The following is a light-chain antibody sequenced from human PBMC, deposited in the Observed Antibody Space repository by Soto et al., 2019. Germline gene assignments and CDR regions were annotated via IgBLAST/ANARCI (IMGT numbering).Light chain of an antibody. V-gene: IGKV3-20*01. CDR3: QQYSSSPPEFT. CDR1: QSISSNY. J-gene: IGKJ3*01. Sequence: EILLTQSPGTLSLSPGERATLSCRASQSISSNYLAWYQQRPGQAPRLLIFGASYRATGIPDRFSGSGSGTDFTITISRLEPEDFAVYYCQQYSSSPPEFTFGPGTRVDSK. CDR2: GAS.